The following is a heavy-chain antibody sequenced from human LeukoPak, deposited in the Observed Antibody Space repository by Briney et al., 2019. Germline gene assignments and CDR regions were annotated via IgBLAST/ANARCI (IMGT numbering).Heavy chain of an antibody. V-gene: IGHV4-59*01. Sequence: SETLSFTCTVSGGSMSGYYWSWLRQPPAHGPEWIGYIYYSGSTSYNPSLKSRVTISADTSNNQFSLRLSSVTAADTAVYYCARGRDGHTPWGQGTLVTVSS. CDR3: ARGRDGHTP. J-gene: IGHJ5*02. CDR1: GGSMSGYY. CDR2: IYYSGST. D-gene: IGHD5-24*01.